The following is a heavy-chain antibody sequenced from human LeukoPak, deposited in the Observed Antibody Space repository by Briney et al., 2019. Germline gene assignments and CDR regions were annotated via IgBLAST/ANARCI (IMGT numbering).Heavy chain of an antibody. CDR2: IIPIFGTA. CDR3: ASNYDSSGYHLGYYYMDV. CDR1: VGTFSSYA. J-gene: IGHJ6*03. Sequence: ASVKVSFKASVGTFSSYAISWVRQAPGQGLEWMGGIIPIFGTANYARKFQGRVTITTDESTSTAYMELSSLRSEDTAVYYCASNYDSSGYHLGYYYMDVWGKGTTVTVSS. D-gene: IGHD3-22*01. V-gene: IGHV1-69*05.